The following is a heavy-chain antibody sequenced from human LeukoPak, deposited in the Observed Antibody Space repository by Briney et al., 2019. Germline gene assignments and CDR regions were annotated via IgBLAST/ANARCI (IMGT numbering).Heavy chain of an antibody. Sequence: SETLSLNCAVSGGSISSGDYPWSWIRQPPGKGLEWIGYIFHTGHTSYNPSLKSRVTISVDMSKNQIALKLSSVTAADTAVYYCARGFYGSGSHFDYWGQGSLVTVSS. CDR1: GGSISSGDYP. CDR2: IFHTGHT. D-gene: IGHD3-10*01. CDR3: ARGFYGSGSHFDY. V-gene: IGHV4-30-2*01. J-gene: IGHJ4*02.